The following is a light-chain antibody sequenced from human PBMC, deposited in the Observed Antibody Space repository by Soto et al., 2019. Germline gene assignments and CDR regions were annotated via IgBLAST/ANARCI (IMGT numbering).Light chain of an antibody. V-gene: IGLV2-23*02. CDR3: CSYAGSSTYMV. Sequence: SVLTQPASVSGSPGQSITISCTGTSSDVGSYNLVSWYQQHPGKAPKLLIYDVTERPSGISSRFSGSKSGNTASLTISGLQAEDEADYHCCSYAGSSTYMVFGGGTKLTVL. CDR1: SSDVGSYNL. J-gene: IGLJ2*01. CDR2: DVT.